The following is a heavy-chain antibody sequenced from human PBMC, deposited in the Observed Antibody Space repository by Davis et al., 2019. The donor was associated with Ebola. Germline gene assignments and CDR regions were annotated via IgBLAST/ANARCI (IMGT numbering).Heavy chain of an antibody. J-gene: IGHJ4*02. CDR3: AKDLYSTDYFLIGRGTYFYY. Sequence: GESLKISCAASGLTFYTYAISWVSQAPGKGLEWVSAISGTGGRTYYADSVEGRSTISRDNDKNTLFLQMDSLRVEDTVVYYCAKDLYSTDYFLIGRGTYFYYWGPGTPVSVSS. CDR1: GLTFYTYA. V-gene: IGHV3-23*01. D-gene: IGHD3-22*01. CDR2: ISGTGGRT.